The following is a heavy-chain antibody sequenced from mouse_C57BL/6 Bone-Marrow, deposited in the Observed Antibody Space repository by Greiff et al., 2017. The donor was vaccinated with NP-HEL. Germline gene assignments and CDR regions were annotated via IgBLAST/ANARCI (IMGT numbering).Heavy chain of an antibody. V-gene: IGHV1-59*01. Sequence: QVQLQQPGAELVRPGTSVKLSCKASGYTFTSYWMHWVKQRPGQGLEWIGVIDPSDSYTNYNQKFTGKATLTVDTSSSTAYMQLSSLTSEDSAVYYCARGALTTVVATVDYWGKGTTLTVSS. CDR3: ARGALTTVVATVDY. D-gene: IGHD1-1*01. J-gene: IGHJ2*01. CDR1: GYTFTSYW. CDR2: IDPSDSYT.